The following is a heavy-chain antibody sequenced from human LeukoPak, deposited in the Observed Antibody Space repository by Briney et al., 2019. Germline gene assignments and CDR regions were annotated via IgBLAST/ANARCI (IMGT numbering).Heavy chain of an antibody. Sequence: GGSLRLSCAASGFTFSNYWMSWVRQAPGKGLEWVANIKQDGSEKYYVDSVKGRFTISRDNARKSVYLQMNSLRAEDTAVYYCARVSRGKWELLGAHDYWGQGTLVTVSS. CDR2: IKQDGSEK. D-gene: IGHD1-26*01. CDR1: GFTFSNYW. CDR3: ARVSRGKWELLGAHDY. V-gene: IGHV3-7*01. J-gene: IGHJ4*02.